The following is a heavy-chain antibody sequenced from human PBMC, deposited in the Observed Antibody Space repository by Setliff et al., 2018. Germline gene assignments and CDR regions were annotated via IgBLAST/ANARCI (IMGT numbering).Heavy chain of an antibody. CDR2: IIPIFGTA. V-gene: IGHV1-69*06. CDR1: GYTFTSYA. Sequence: SVKVSCKASGYTFTSYAISWVRQAPGQGLEWMGRIIPIFGTANYAQKFQGRVTITADKSTSTAYMELSRLRSEDMALYYCAKGYCSSTSCYVDYWGQGTLVTVSS. D-gene: IGHD2-2*01. J-gene: IGHJ4*02. CDR3: AKGYCSSTSCYVDY.